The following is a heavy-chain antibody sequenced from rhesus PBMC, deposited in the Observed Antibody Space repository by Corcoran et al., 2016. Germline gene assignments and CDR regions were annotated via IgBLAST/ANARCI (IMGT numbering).Heavy chain of an antibody. CDR2: ISGSSGST. D-gene: IGHD5-42*01. V-gene: IGHV4-165*01. CDR1: GGSFSGYY. Sequence: QVQLQESGPGVVKPSETLSLTCAVSGGSFSGYYWGWIRQPPGKGLEWIGYISGSSGSTDYNPSLKSRVTISTDTSKNQFSLKLSSVTAADTAVYYCAREGDYGLDSWGQGVVVTVSS. J-gene: IGHJ6*01. CDR3: AREGDYGLDS.